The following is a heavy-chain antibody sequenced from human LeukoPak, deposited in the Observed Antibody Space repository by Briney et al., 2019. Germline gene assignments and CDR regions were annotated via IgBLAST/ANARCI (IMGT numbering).Heavy chain of an antibody. J-gene: IGHJ5*02. V-gene: IGHV4-38-2*01. D-gene: IGHD2-2*02. CDR1: GYSISSGYY. Sequence: SETLSLTCAVSGYSISSGYYWGWIRPPPGKGLEWIGSIYHSGSTYYNPSLKSRVTISVDTSKNQFSLKLHSVTAADTAVYYCARLKDIVVVPAAIGVWFDPWGQGTLVTVSS. CDR2: IYHSGST. CDR3: ARLKDIVVVPAAIGVWFDP.